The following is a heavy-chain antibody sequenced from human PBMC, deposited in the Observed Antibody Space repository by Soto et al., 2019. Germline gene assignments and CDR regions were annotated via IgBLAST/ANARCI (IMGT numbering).Heavy chain of an antibody. V-gene: IGHV1-8*01. D-gene: IGHD3-10*01. Sequence: ASVKVSCKASGYTFTSYDINWVRQATGQGLEGMGWMNPNSGNTGYAQKFQGRVTMTRNTSISTAYMELSSLRSEDTAVYYCARGQGWSRRVTRPDYWGQGTLVTVSS. CDR3: ARGQGWSRRVTRPDY. J-gene: IGHJ4*02. CDR2: MNPNSGNT. CDR1: GYTFTSYD.